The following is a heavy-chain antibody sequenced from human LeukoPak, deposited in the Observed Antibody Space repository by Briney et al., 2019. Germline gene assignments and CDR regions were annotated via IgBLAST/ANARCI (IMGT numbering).Heavy chain of an antibody. D-gene: IGHD6-19*01. J-gene: IGHJ4*02. Sequence: SETLSLTCTVSGGSFSSGSYYWSWIRQPAGKGLEWIGRIYTSGSTNYNPSLKSRVTISVDTSKNQFSLKLSSVTAADTAVYYCAREIAVAGLDYWGQGTLVTVSS. V-gene: IGHV4-61*02. CDR1: GGSFSSGSYY. CDR3: AREIAVAGLDY. CDR2: IYTSGST.